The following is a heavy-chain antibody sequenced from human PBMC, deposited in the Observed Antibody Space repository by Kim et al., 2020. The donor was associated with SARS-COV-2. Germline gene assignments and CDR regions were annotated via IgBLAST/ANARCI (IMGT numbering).Heavy chain of an antibody. CDR2: IYYSGST. CDR1: GGSISSGGYY. J-gene: IGHJ4*02. CDR3: ARGGDGYNHPPDSRPLDY. V-gene: IGHV4-31*03. D-gene: IGHD5-12*01. Sequence: SETLSLTCTVSGGSISSGGYYWSWIRQHPGKGLEWIGYIYYSGSTYYNPSLKSRVTISVDTSKNQFSLKLSSVTAADTAVYYCARGGDGYNHPPDSRPLDYWGQGTLVTVSS.